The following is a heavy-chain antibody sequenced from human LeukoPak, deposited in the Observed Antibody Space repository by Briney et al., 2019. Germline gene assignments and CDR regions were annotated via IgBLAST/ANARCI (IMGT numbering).Heavy chain of an antibody. CDR3: ARHLNTVAGNGNWFDP. V-gene: IGHV4-34*01. CDR2: INHSGST. CDR1: GGSFRGYY. J-gene: IGHJ5*02. D-gene: IGHD6-19*01. Sequence: PSETLSLTCAVYGGSFRGYYWSWIRQPPGKGLEWIGEINHSGSTNYSPSLKSRVTISVDTSKNQFSLKLSSVTAADTAVYYCARHLNTVAGNGNWFDPWGQGTLVTVSS.